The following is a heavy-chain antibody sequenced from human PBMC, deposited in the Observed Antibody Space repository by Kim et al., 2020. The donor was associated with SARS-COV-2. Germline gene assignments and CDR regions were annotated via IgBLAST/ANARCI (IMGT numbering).Heavy chain of an antibody. J-gene: IGHJ6*02. D-gene: IGHD3-9*01. V-gene: IGHV3-49*03. CDR1: GFTFGDYA. CDR2: IRSKAYGGTT. CDR3: TRDLDMYDILTGYLNYYGMDV. Sequence: GGSLRLSCTASGFTFGDYAMSWFRQAPGKGLEWVGFIRSKAYGGTTEYAASVKGRFTISRDDSKSIAYLQMNSLKTEDTAVYYCTRDLDMYDILTGYLNYYGMDVWGQGTTVTVSS.